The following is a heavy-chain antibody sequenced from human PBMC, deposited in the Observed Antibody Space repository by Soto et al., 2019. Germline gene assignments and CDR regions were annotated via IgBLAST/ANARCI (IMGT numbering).Heavy chain of an antibody. Sequence: GGSLRLSCAASGFTFSSYAMHWVRQAPGKGLEWVAVISPDGGNQYYSESAKGRFTISRDNSKNTLYLQMNDLRPDDTALYYCARENSRIAPRLFQHWGHG. J-gene: IGHJ1*01. CDR1: GFTFSSYA. V-gene: IGHV3-30-3*01. D-gene: IGHD6-6*01. CDR2: ISPDGGNQ. CDR3: ARENSRIAPRLFQH.